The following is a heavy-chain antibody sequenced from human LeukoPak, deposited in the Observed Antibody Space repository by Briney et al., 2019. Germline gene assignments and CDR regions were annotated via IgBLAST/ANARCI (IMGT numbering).Heavy chain of an antibody. V-gene: IGHV1-46*01. Sequence: GESLKISCKGSGYSFTSYWIGWVRQAPGQGLEWMGIINPSGGSTSYAQKFQGRVTMTRDTSTSTVYMELSSLRSEDTAVYYCAREFSIHAKGLVVVAAMSWGDYGMDVWGQGTTVTVSS. D-gene: IGHD2-15*01. CDR2: INPSGGST. J-gene: IGHJ6*02. CDR1: GYSFTSYW. CDR3: AREFSIHAKGLVVVAAMSWGDYGMDV.